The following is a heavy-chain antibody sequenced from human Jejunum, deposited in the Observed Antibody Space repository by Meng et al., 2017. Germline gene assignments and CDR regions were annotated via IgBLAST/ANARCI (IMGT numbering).Heavy chain of an antibody. CDR3: ARDFEALNGV. Sequence: QVPLQGVGPRLGEAWGDPAPTLPCFGGSHSNCLRWDLGPQAPGKGVGWIGEIYHSGTTNYNPSLKSRVTLSVDKSKNQFSLNLSSVTAADTAVYFCARDFEALNGVWGQGTLVTVSS. CDR2: IYHSGTT. D-gene: IGHD2-8*01. CDR1: GGSHSNCLR. J-gene: IGHJ1*01. V-gene: IGHV4-4*01.